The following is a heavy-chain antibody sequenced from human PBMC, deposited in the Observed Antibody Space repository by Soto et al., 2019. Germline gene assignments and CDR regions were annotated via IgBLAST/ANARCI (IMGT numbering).Heavy chain of an antibody. Sequence: PGGSLRLSCAASGFTFSSNAMAWVRQAPGKGLEWVSTITDSGTTYYTDSVKGRFTISRDNSKNTLYLQMNSLRAEDTAVYYCAKPPSSGSYYKTFDYWGQGTLVTVSS. CDR3: AKPPSSGSYYKTFDY. CDR1: GFTFSSNA. D-gene: IGHD3-10*01. V-gene: IGHV3-23*01. CDR2: ITDSGTT. J-gene: IGHJ4*02.